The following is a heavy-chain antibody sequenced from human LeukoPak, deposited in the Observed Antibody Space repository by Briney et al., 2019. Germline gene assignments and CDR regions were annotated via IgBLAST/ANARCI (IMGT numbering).Heavy chain of an antibody. CDR2: INPNSGGT. J-gene: IGHJ4*02. CDR3: ARDKEIAVAKVQIDY. CDR1: GYTFTGYY. Sequence: GASVKVSCKASGYTFTGYYMHWVRQAPGQGLEWMGWINPNSGGTNYAQKFQGRVTMTWDTSISTAYMELSRLRSDDTAVYYCARDKEIAVAKVQIDYWGQGTLVTVSS. D-gene: IGHD6-19*01. V-gene: IGHV1-2*02.